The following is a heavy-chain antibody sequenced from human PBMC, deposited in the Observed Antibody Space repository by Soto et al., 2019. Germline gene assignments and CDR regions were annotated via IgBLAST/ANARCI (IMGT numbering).Heavy chain of an antibody. CDR3: ARESEDLTSNFDY. V-gene: IGHV3-21*06. CDR2: ISSTTNYI. J-gene: IGHJ4*02. CDR1: GFTFTRYS. Sequence: GGSLRLSCAASGFTFTRYSMNWVRQAPGKGLEWVSSISSTTNYIYYGDSMKGRFTISRDNAKNSLYLEMDSLRAEDTAVYYCARESEDLTSNFDYWGQGTPVTVSS.